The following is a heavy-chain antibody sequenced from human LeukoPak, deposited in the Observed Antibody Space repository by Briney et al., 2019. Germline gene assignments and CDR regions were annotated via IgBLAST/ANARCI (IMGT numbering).Heavy chain of an antibody. CDR1: GFTFSSYA. J-gene: IGHJ4*02. Sequence: GGSLRLSCAASGFTFSSYAMHWVRQAPGKGLEWVAVISYDGSNKYYADSAKGRFTISRDNSKNTLYLQMNSLRAEDTAVYYCARDRDIVVVVAATLDYWGQGTLVTVSS. D-gene: IGHD2-15*01. CDR2: ISYDGSNK. V-gene: IGHV3-30*04. CDR3: ARDRDIVVVVAATLDY.